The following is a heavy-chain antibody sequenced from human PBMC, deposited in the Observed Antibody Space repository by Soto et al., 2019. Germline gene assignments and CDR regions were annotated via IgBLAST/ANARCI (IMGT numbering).Heavy chain of an antibody. CDR1: GGTFSSYA. Sequence: QVQLVQSVAEVKKPGSSVKVSCKASGGTFSSYAISWVRQAPGQGLEWMGGIIPIFGTANYAQKFQGRVTITADKSTSTAYMELSSLRSEDTAVYYCARDTGVCSGGSCYHYYGMDVWGQGTTVTVSS. CDR3: ARDTGVCSGGSCYHYYGMDV. CDR2: IIPIFGTA. J-gene: IGHJ6*02. V-gene: IGHV1-69*06. D-gene: IGHD2-15*01.